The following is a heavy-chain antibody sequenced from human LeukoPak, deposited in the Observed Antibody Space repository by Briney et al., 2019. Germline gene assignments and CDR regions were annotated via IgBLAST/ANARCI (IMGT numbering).Heavy chain of an antibody. J-gene: IGHJ4*02. Sequence: GESLKISCQGSGYRFTRYWIGWVRQMPGKGLEWMGIVHPADSDTRYSPSFQGQVTISADKSISTAYLQWSSLKASDTAMYYCASGGSYDYWGQGTLVTVSS. CDR3: ASGGSYDY. V-gene: IGHV5-51*01. CDR2: VHPADSDT. CDR1: GYRFTRYW. D-gene: IGHD1-26*01.